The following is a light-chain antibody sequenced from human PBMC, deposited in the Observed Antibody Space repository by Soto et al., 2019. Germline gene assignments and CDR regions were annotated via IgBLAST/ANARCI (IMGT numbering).Light chain of an antibody. CDR1: QRVSTSY. J-gene: IGKJ5*01. Sequence: ENVLTQSAGTLSLSQGERATLSCRASQRVSTSYLAWYQQNPGQAPTLILYGASSRATGIPDRFSGSGSGTDFTLTISRLEPEDFAVYYCQQYGSSPPITFGQGTRLE. CDR2: GAS. CDR3: QQYGSSPPIT. V-gene: IGKV3-20*01.